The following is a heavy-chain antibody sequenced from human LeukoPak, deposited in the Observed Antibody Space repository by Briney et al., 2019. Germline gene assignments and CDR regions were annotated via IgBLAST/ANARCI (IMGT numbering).Heavy chain of an antibody. J-gene: IGHJ6*04. D-gene: IGHD2-15*01. V-gene: IGHV3-30*04. Sequence: GGSLRLSCAASGFTFSSYAMHWVRQAPGKGLEWVAVIPYDGSNKYYADSVKGRFTIPRDNSKNTLYLQMNSLRAEDTAVYYCARENGRSGYCSGGSCSGGMDVWGKGTTVTVSS. CDR2: IPYDGSNK. CDR3: ARENGRSGYCSGGSCSGGMDV. CDR1: GFTFSSYA.